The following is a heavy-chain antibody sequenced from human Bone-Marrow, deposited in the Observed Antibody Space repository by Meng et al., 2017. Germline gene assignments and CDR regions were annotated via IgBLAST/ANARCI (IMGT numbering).Heavy chain of an antibody. D-gene: IGHD2-15*01. CDR3: ARGGYCSGGSCN. CDR2: IHQDGYT. CDR1: SVSISSTNW. J-gene: IGHJ4*02. Sequence: QVQLQESGPGLVKPSGTLSLTCAVASVSISSTNWWGWVRQPPGKGLEWIGEIHQDGYTNYSPSLKSRVTISVDTSKNQFSLKLSSVTAADTAVYYCARGGYCSGGSCNWGQGTLVTVSS. V-gene: IGHV4-4*02.